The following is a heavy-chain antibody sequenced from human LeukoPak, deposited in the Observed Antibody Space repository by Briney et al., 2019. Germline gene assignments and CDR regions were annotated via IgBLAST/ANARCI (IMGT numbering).Heavy chain of an antibody. J-gene: IGHJ4*02. Sequence: ASVKVSCKASGYTFTIYALNWVRQAPGQGLEWMGWINTNSGNPTYAQDFTGRFVFSLDTSVNTAYLQVNSLKAEDTALYYCARDLGQYNSDWGRSFDYWGQGTLVTVSS. V-gene: IGHV7-4-1*02. CDR3: ARDLGQYNSDWGRSFDY. D-gene: IGHD3-16*01. CDR1: GYTFTIYA. CDR2: INTNSGNP.